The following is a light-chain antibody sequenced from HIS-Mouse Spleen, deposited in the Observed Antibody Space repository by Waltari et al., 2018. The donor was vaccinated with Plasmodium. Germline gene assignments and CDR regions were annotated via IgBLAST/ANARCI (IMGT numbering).Light chain of an antibody. J-gene: IGLJ3*02. Sequence: QSALTQPRSVSGSPGPSVTISCTGTSSYICGYNYVSWYQQQPGKATKLMIYDVSKRPEGVPDRFSGSKSGNTASLTISGLQAEDEAEYYCMIWPSNASGVFGGGTKLTVL. V-gene: IGLV2-11*01. CDR3: MIWPSNASGV. CDR2: DVS. CDR1: SSYICGYNY.